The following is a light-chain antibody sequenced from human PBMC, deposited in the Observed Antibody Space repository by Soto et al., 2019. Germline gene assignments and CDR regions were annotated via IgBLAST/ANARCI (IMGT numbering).Light chain of an antibody. V-gene: IGKV3-11*01. CDR2: QAS. J-gene: IGKJ1*01. CDR3: HQRQSWPRT. Sequence: ESVLTQSPATRCAFPGDRVSLSCGAGQYINAILAWYQHRPGQAPRLLIYQASLRAAGIPARFSGSGSGPHFTLTISDVQPEDFALYYCHQRQSWPRTFGQGTTVDIK. CDR1: QYINAI.